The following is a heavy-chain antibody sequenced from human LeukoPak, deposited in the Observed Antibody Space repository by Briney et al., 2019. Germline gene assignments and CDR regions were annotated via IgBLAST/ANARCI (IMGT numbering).Heavy chain of an antibody. V-gene: IGHV3-74*01. J-gene: IGHJ4*02. CDR3: ARERTGDPGTFDY. CDR1: GFTFSSFW. D-gene: IGHD7-27*01. Sequence: GGSLRLSCAASGFTFSSFWMHWVRRAPGKGLVWVSRINSDGSSTSYADSVKGRFTISRDNAKNTLSLQMNSLRAEDTAVYYCARERTGDPGTFDYWGQGTLVTVSS. CDR2: INSDGSST.